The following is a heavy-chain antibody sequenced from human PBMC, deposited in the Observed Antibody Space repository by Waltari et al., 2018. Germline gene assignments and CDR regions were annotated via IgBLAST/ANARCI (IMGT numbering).Heavy chain of an antibody. V-gene: IGHV3-48*04. CDR3: AKEDDDLAFDI. Sequence: EVQLVESGGGLVQPGGSLRLSCAAYGFTFSSYSMNWVRQAPGKGLEWVSYISSSSSTIYYADSVKGRFTISRDNAKNTLYLQMNSLRAEDTAVYYCAKEDDDLAFDIWGQGTMVTVSS. CDR1: GFTFSSYS. J-gene: IGHJ3*02. D-gene: IGHD3-16*01. CDR2: ISSSSSTI.